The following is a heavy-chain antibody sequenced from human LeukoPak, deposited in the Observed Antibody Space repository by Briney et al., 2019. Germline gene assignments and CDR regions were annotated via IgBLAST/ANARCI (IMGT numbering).Heavy chain of an antibody. CDR3: ATDVIAAAGTADF. CDR2: IKQDGSEK. V-gene: IGHV3-7*03. J-gene: IGHJ4*02. D-gene: IGHD6-13*01. Sequence: GGSLRLSCAASGFTFSSYWMTWVRQAPGKGLEWVANIKQDGSEKYYVDSVKGRFTISRDNAKNSLYLQMNSLRAEDTAVYYCATDVIAAAGTADFWGQGTLVTVSS. CDR1: GFTFSSYW.